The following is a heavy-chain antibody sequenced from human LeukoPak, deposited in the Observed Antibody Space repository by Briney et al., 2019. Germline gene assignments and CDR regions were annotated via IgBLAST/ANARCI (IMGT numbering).Heavy chain of an antibody. Sequence: SETLSLTCTVSGGSISNYYWSWIRQPPGKGLEWIGYIYYSGSTNYNPSLKSRVTMSVDTSKNQFSLKLSSVTAADTAVYYCARGRPKTPYSSSSFYFDYWGQGTLVTVSS. V-gene: IGHV4-59*12. D-gene: IGHD6-6*01. J-gene: IGHJ4*02. CDR1: GGSISNYY. CDR2: IYYSGST. CDR3: ARGRPKTPYSSSSFYFDY.